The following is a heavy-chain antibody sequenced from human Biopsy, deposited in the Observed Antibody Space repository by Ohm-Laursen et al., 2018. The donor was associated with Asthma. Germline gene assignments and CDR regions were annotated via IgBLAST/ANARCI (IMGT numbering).Heavy chain of an antibody. CDR2: ISSSSTI. J-gene: IGHJ4*02. CDR1: GFTFSSYG. V-gene: IGHV3-48*02. D-gene: IGHD3-3*01. CDR3: ASQSSGPDFWSGYYYFDY. Sequence: SLRLSCAASGFTFSSYGMHWVRQAPGKGLEWVSYISSSSTIYYADSVKGRFTISRDNAKNSLYLQMNSLRDEDTAVYYCASQSSGPDFWSGYYYFDYWGQGTLVTVSS.